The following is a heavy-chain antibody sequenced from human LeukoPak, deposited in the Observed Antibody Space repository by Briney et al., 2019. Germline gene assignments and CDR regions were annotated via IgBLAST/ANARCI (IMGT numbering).Heavy chain of an antibody. CDR1: GFTFSSYE. CDR3: ARDHGLFYGMDV. V-gene: IGHV3-48*03. J-gene: IGHJ6*04. CDR2: ISSSGSTI. D-gene: IGHD2-15*01. Sequence: PGGSLRLSCAASGFTFSSYEMNWVRQAPGKGLEWVSYISSSGSTIYYADSVEGRFTISRDNAKNSLYLQMNSLRAGDTAVYYCARDHGLFYGMDVWGKGTTVTVSS.